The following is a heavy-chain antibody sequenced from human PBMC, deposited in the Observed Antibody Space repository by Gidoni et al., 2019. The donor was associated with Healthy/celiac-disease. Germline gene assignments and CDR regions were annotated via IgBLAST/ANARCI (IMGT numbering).Heavy chain of an antibody. J-gene: IGHJ3*02. D-gene: IGHD1-26*01. Sequence: VQLVESGGGVVQPGRSLRLTCAAAGCTFSSYGMHWVRQAPGKGLEWVAVIWYDGSNKYYADSVKGRFTISRDNSKNTLYLQMNSLRAEDTAVYYCARSPTGVGGAFDIWGQGTMVTVSS. V-gene: IGHV3-33*01. CDR2: IWYDGSNK. CDR3: ARSPTGVGGAFDI. CDR1: GCTFSSYG.